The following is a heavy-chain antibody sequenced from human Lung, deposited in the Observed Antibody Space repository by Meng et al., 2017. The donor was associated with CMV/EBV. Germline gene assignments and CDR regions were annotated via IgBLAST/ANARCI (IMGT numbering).Heavy chain of an antibody. V-gene: IGHV3-23*01. Sequence: SXAASGFTFNTYAMTWVRQAPGRGLESVSIISGNGGVTYYADSVKGRFTISRDNSKNTVYLQMNSLRAEDTAVYYCAKDLRDIVVLVGARVHWGQGTXVTVAS. D-gene: IGHD2-15*01. CDR3: AKDLRDIVVLVGARVH. CDR2: ISGNGGVT. J-gene: IGHJ4*02. CDR1: GFTFNTYA.